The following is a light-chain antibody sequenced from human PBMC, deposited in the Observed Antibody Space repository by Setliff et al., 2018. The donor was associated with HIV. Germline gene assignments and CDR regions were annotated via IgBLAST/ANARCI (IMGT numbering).Light chain of an antibody. CDR1: SSDVGGYNY. J-gene: IGLJ1*01. CDR3: SSYTSRSTEV. CDR2: DVS. V-gene: IGLV2-14*03. Sequence: QSVLTQPASVSGSPGQSITISCTGTSSDVGGYNYVSWYQQHPGKAPKLMIYDVSNRPSGVSNRFSGSKSGNTASPPISGLQAEDEADYYCSSYTSRSTEVCGTGTKVTVL.